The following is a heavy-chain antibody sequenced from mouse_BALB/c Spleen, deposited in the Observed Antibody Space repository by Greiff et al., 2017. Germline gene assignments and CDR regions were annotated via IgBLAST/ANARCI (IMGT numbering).Heavy chain of an antibody. J-gene: IGHJ2*01. CDR2: IWAGGST. CDR3: AIFYDGYYDY. Sequence: QVHVKQSGPGLVAPSQSLSITCTVSGFSLTSYGVHWVRQPPGKGLEWLGVIWAGGSTNYNSALMSRLSISKDNSKSQVFLKMNSLQTDDTAMYYCAIFYDGYYDYWGQGTTLTVSS. D-gene: IGHD2-3*01. CDR1: GFSLTSYG. V-gene: IGHV2-9*02.